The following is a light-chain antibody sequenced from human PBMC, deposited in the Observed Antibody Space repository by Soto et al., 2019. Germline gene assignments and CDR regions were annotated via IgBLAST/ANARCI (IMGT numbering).Light chain of an antibody. CDR1: QSVSSSY. CDR3: QQRSNWQIT. CDR2: DAS. Sequence: EIVLTQSACTLSLSQGGRATLSCRASQSVSSSYLAWYQQKPGQAPRLLIYDASNRATGIPARFSGSGSGTDFTLTLSSLEPEDFAVYYCQQRSNWQITFGQGTRLEIK. V-gene: IGKV3D-20*02. J-gene: IGKJ5*01.